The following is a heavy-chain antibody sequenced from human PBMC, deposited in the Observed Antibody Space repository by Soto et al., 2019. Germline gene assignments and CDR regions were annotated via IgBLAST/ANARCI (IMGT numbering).Heavy chain of an antibody. CDR1: GFTFSSYA. V-gene: IGHV3-23*01. Sequence: GGSLRLSCAASGFTFSSYAMSWVRQAPGKGLEWVSAISGSGGSTYYADSVKGRFTISRDNSKNTLYLQMNSLRAEDTAVYYCAKGTTLLLYCGGDCYTPLDYWGQGTLVTVSS. J-gene: IGHJ4*02. CDR2: ISGSGGST. D-gene: IGHD2-21*02. CDR3: AKGTTLLLYCGGDCYTPLDY.